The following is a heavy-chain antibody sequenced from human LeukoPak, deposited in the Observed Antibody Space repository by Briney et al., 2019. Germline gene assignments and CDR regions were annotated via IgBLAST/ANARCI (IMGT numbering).Heavy chain of an antibody. CDR3: ARGFTMGYSYGFYYYYYMDV. D-gene: IGHD5-18*01. J-gene: IGHJ6*03. V-gene: IGHV3-7*01. CDR1: GFIFSSYW. Sequence: GGSLRLSCAASGFIFSSYWMSWVRQAPGKGLEWVANIKQDGSEKYYVDSVKGRFTISRDNAKNSLYLQMNSLRAEDTAVYYCARGFTMGYSYGFYYYYYMDVWGKGTTVTVSS. CDR2: IKQDGSEK.